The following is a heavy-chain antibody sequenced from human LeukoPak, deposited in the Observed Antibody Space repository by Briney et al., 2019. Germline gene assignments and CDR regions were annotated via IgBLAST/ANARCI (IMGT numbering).Heavy chain of an antibody. J-gene: IGHJ4*02. CDR2: ISWNSGGI. CDR3: AKATIAARRDPFYFDS. D-gene: IGHD6-6*01. Sequence: GGSLGLFCAASGFTVSSNYMSWVRQAPGKGLEWVSGISWNSGGIGYAASVMGRFTISRDNTKKSLYLHMNSLTTEDMAIYYCAKATIAARRDPFYFDSWGQGTLVTVSS. V-gene: IGHV3-9*03. CDR1: GFTVSSNY.